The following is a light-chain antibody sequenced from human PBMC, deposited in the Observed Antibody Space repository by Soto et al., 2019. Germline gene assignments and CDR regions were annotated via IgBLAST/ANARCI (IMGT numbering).Light chain of an antibody. V-gene: IGKV3-20*01. CDR2: GAS. CDR1: QSVSSSY. J-gene: IGKJ2*01. CDR3: QQYGSSPYT. Sequence: EIVLTQSPGTLSLSPGERATLSCRASQSVSSSYLAWYQQKPGQAPRLLIYGASSRATGIPDRFSGSGSGTACTLTISRLEPEDFAVYYCQQYGSSPYTFGQGTKLDIK.